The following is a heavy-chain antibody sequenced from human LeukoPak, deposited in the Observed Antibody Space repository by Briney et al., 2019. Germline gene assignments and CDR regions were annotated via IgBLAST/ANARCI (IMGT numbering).Heavy chain of an antibody. V-gene: IGHV4-59*01. J-gene: IGHJ5*02. CDR2: IYYSGST. Sequence: SETLSLTCTVSGGSISSYYWSWIRQPPGKGLEWLGYIYYSGSTNYNPSLKSRVTISVDTSKNQFSLKLSSVTAADTAVYYCACYGDYDYWFDPWGQGTLVTVSS. D-gene: IGHD4-17*01. CDR1: GGSISSYY. CDR3: ACYGDYDYWFDP.